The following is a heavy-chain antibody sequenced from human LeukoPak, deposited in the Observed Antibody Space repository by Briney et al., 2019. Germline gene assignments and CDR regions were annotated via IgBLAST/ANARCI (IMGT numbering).Heavy chain of an antibody. J-gene: IGHJ4*02. D-gene: IGHD2-2*01. Sequence: GGSLRLSCAASGFTFSSYAMSWVRQAQGKGLEWVSAISGSGGSTYYADSVKGRFTISRDNSKNTLYLQMNSLRAEDTAVYYCAKDRSVYLGYCSSTSCYGRGVFDYWGQGTLVTVSS. CDR2: ISGSGGST. CDR1: GFTFSSYA. V-gene: IGHV3-23*01. CDR3: AKDRSVYLGYCSSTSCYGRGVFDY.